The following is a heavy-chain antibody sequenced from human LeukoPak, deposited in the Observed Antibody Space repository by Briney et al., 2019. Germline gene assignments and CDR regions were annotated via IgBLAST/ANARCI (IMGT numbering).Heavy chain of an antibody. J-gene: IGHJ4*02. D-gene: IGHD3-3*01. V-gene: IGHV3-74*01. CDR2: IKGDGIST. Sequence: GGSLRLSCAASGFDFSSNWMHWVRHAPGQGPVWVSRIKGDGISTNYADSVKGRFTISRDIAKNTLYLQMNSLRAEDTGVYYCAKDHYWSIDYWGRGTLVTVSS. CDR3: AKDHYWSIDY. CDR1: GFDFSSNW.